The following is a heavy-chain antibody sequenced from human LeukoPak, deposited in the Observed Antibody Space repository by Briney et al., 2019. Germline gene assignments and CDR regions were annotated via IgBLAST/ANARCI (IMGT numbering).Heavy chain of an antibody. CDR2: INHSGST. J-gene: IGHJ6*02. Sequence: SGSLSLTCAVYGGSFSGYYWSWIRQPPGKGLECNGEINHSGSTNYNPSHKSRVTISVDTSKNQFSLKLSSVTAADTAVYYCARSRGVPGYCSSTSCYGYYYYGMDVWGQGTTVTVS. CDR1: GGSFSGYY. D-gene: IGHD2-2*01. V-gene: IGHV4-34*01. CDR3: ARSRGVPGYCSSTSCYGYYYYGMDV.